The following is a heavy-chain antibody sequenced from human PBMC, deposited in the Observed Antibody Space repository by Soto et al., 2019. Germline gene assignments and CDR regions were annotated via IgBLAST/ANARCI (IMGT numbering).Heavy chain of an antibody. J-gene: IGHJ4*02. CDR3: VSQRPTVATFDY. V-gene: IGHV4-34*01. Sequence: SETLSLTCAVYGGSFSDYYWSWIRQPPGKGLEWIGEINHSGSTKYNPSLKSRVTISVDTSKNQFSLKLSSVTAADTAVYYCVSQRPTVATFDYWGQGTLVTAPQ. D-gene: IGHD4-17*01. CDR1: GGSFSDYY. CDR2: INHSGST.